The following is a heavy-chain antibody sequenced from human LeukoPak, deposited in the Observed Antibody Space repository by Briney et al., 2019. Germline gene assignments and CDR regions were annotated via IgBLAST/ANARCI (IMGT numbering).Heavy chain of an antibody. CDR3: ARRIAAGGTRAFDI. CDR1: GGSISSYY. J-gene: IGHJ3*02. Sequence: SETLSLTCTVSGGSISSYYWSWIRQPPVKGLEWIGYIYYSGSTNYNPSLKSRVTISVDTSKNQFSLKLSSVTAADTAVYYCARRIAAGGTRAFDIWGQGTMVTVSS. CDR2: IYYSGST. D-gene: IGHD6-13*01. V-gene: IGHV4-59*08.